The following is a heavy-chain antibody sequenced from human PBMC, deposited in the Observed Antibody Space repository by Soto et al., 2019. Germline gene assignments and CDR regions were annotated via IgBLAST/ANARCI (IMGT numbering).Heavy chain of an antibody. J-gene: IGHJ3*01. V-gene: IGHV3-66*01. Sequence: GSLRLSCAASGFTVSSNYMSWVRQAPGKGLEWVSVIYSGGSTYYPDSVKGRFTISRDSSKNTLYLQMNSLRAEDTAVYYFARDPVTGDALDVWRQGTMVTVSS. D-gene: IGHD2-21*02. CDR1: GFTVSSNY. CDR2: IYSGGST. CDR3: ARDPVTGDALDV.